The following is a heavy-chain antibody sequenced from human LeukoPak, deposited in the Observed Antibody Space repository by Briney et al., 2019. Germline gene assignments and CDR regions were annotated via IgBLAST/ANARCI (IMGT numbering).Heavy chain of an antibody. D-gene: IGHD6-13*01. CDR1: GFTFSNYG. CDR3: AKRAIAKRGGPVDV. Sequence: PGKSLTLSCAASGFTFSNYGMHWVRQAPGKGLEWVAFVSFDGIIKYYAEAVQGRFTISRDNSKNTLYLQMNSLRAEDTAVYYCAKRAIAKRGGPVDVWGQGTTVTVTS. CDR2: VSFDGIIK. J-gene: IGHJ6*02. V-gene: IGHV3-30*18.